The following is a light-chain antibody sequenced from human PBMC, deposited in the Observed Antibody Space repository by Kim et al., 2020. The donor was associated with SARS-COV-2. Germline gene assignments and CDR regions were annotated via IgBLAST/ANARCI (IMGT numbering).Light chain of an antibody. CDR2: SIK. Sequence: PGRTVTPTCASSTGAVTSGYYPNEFQQKPGQAPRALIYSIKNRHSWTPARFSGSLLGGKAALTLSGAQPEDEAEYYCLLYYDGAQVFGGGTQLTVL. CDR1: TGAVTSGYY. J-gene: IGLJ2*01. CDR3: LLYYDGAQV. V-gene: IGLV7-43*01.